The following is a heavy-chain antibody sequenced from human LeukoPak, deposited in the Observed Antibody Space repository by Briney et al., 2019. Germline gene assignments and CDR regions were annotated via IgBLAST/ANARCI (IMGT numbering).Heavy chain of an antibody. CDR2: INHSGST. Sequence: SETLSLTCAVSGGSFSGYYWSWIRQPPGKGLEWIGEINHSGSTNYNPSLKSRVTISVDTSKNQFSLKLSSVTAADTAVYYCNLDFDYWGQGTLVTVSS. D-gene: IGHD1-1*01. V-gene: IGHV4-34*01. CDR1: GGSFSGYY. CDR3: NLDFDY. J-gene: IGHJ4*02.